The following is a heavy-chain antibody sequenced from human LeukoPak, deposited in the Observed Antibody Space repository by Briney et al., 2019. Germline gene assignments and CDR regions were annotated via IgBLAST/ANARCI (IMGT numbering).Heavy chain of an antibody. V-gene: IGHV3-7*01. J-gene: IGHJ6*02. Sequence: GGSLRLSCAASGFTFSSYWMSWGRQAPGKGLEWVADIKQDGSEKYYVDSVKGRFTISRDNAKNSLYLQMNSLRAEDTAVYYCARDSSGYYYYYYGMDVWGQGTTVTVSS. CDR1: GFTFSSYW. CDR2: IKQDGSEK. CDR3: ARDSSGYYYYYYGMDV. D-gene: IGHD3-22*01.